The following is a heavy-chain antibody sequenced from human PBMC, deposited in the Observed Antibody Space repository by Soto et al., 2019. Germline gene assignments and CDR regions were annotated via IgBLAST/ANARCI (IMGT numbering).Heavy chain of an antibody. D-gene: IGHD7-27*01. J-gene: IGHJ4*02. Sequence: GSLRLSCEASGFTFTDYHMSWIRQAPGKGLEWVALIGETGSHTAYAESVKGRFTISRDNARPSVFLQMNSLRSDDTAVYFCTRSLRATSPLTFWGQGTPVTVSS. V-gene: IGHV3-11*06. CDR2: IGETGSHT. CDR1: GFTFTDYH. CDR3: TRSLRATSPLTF.